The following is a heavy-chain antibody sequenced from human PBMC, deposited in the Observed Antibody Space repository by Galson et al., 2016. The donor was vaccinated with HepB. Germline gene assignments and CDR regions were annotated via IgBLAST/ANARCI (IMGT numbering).Heavy chain of an antibody. V-gene: IGHV3-30*04. D-gene: IGHD3-22*01. Sequence: SLRLSCAASGFPFRSNAMHWVRQAPGKGLEWVAVISYDGSKKVYADSAKGRFTISRDNSKNTFHLQMNSLRHEDTAVYYCARDLTPLIVVVNTYYFDSWGQGTRVTVSS. CDR3: ARDLTPLIVVVNTYYFDS. CDR1: GFPFRSNA. J-gene: IGHJ4*02. CDR2: ISYDGSKK.